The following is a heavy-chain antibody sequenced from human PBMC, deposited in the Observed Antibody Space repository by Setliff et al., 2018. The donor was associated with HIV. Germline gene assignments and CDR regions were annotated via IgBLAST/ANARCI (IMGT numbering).Heavy chain of an antibody. Sequence: GESLKISCKGSGYTFTSYWIGWVRQMPGKGLEWMGIIYPGDSDTRYSPSFQGQVTISADKSISTAYLQWSTLKASDTAMYYCARRASKASLDYWGQGTLVTVSS. CDR2: IYPGDSDT. CDR3: ARRASKASLDY. CDR1: GYTFTSYW. V-gene: IGHV5-51*01. J-gene: IGHJ4*02.